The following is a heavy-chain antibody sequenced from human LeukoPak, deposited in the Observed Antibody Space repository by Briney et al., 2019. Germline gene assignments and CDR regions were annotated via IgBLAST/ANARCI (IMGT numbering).Heavy chain of an antibody. J-gene: IGHJ6*03. CDR2: INPSGGST. D-gene: IGHD4-11*01. Sequence: ASVKVSCKASGYTFTSYYMHWVRQAPGQGLEWMGIINPSGGSTSYAQKFQGRVTMIRDTSTSTVYMELSSLRSEDTAVYYCARDKDYSESGLLGYYYYYMDVWGKGTTVTVSS. V-gene: IGHV1-46*01. CDR3: ARDKDYSESGLLGYYYYYMDV. CDR1: GYTFTSYY.